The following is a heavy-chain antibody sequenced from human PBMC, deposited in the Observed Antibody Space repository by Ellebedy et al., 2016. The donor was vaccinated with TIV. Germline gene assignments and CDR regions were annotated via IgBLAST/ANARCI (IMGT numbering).Heavy chain of an antibody. CDR3: ARVTWSLDV. CDR1: GGSFSGYY. Sequence: SETLSLXCAVYGGSFSGYYWSWIRQPPGKGLEWIGEINHSGSTNYNPSLKSRVTISVDTSKNQFSLKLSSVTAADTAVYYCARVTWSLDVWGKGTTVTVSS. J-gene: IGHJ6*04. CDR2: INHSGST. V-gene: IGHV4-34*01. D-gene: IGHD3-16*01.